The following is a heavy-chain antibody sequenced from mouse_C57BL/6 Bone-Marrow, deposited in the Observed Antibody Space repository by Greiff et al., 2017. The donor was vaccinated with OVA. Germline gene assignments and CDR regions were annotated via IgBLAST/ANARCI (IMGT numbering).Heavy chain of an antibody. J-gene: IGHJ4*01. V-gene: IGHV3-8*01. CDR2: ISYSGST. D-gene: IGHD1-1*01. Sequence: EVHLVESGPGLAKPSQTLSLTCSVTGYSITSDYWNWIRKFPGNKLEYMGYISYSGSTYYNPSLKSRISIPRATSKYQYYLQLNSVTMEDTATYDYARLTTVVAPGAMDYWGQGTTVTVSS. CDR3: ARLTTVVAPGAMDY. CDR1: GYSITSDY.